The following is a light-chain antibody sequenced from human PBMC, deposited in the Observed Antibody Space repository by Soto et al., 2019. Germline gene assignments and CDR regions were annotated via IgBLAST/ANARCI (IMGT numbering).Light chain of an antibody. Sequence: DIQMTQSPSTLSASVGDRGTITCRASQTISNWLAWYQQEPGKAPKLLIYDASSLRSGVTSRFSGSGFATDFTLTISSLQPDDFATYYCQQYSIYPYTFGQGTKLEIK. CDR2: DAS. V-gene: IGKV1-5*01. CDR3: QQYSIYPYT. CDR1: QTISNW. J-gene: IGKJ2*01.